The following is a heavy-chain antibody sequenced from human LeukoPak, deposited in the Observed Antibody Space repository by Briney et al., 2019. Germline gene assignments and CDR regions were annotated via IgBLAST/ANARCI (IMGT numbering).Heavy chain of an antibody. V-gene: IGHV1-58*01. CDR2: IVVGSGNT. CDR1: GFTFTSSA. CDR3: AADLGLELAFDI. Sequence: SVKVSCKASGFTFTSSAVQWVRQARGQRLEWIGWIVVGSGNTNYAQKFQERVTITRGMSTSTAYMELSSLRSEDTAVYCCAADLGLELAFDIWGQGTMVTVSS. J-gene: IGHJ3*02. D-gene: IGHD1-7*01.